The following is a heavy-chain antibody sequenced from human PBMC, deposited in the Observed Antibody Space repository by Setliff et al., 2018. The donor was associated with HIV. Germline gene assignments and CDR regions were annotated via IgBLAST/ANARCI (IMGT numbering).Heavy chain of an antibody. D-gene: IGHD3-22*01. CDR2: IIPIFGTA. J-gene: IGHJ4*02. Sequence: SVKVSCKASGGTFSSYAISWVRQAPGQGLEWMGGIIPIFGTANYAQKFQDRVTMTTDTSTSTAYMELRSLRSDDTAMYFCARFPNPSQIVVVMPPDYWGQGTLVTVSS. V-gene: IGHV1-69*05. CDR1: GGTFSSYA. CDR3: ARFPNPSQIVVVMPPDY.